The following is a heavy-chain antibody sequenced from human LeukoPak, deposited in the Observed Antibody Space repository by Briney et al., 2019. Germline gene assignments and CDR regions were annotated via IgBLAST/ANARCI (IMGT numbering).Heavy chain of an antibody. CDR2: ISGSGGST. CDR1: GLTFSSYA. D-gene: IGHD6-19*01. Sequence: GGSLRLSCAVSGLTFSSYAMIWVRQAPGEGLEWVSAISGSGGSTYYADSVKGRFTISRDNSKNTLYMQMDSLRVEDTALYHCAKDWDKSGWYRFDPWGQGTLVTVSS. V-gene: IGHV3-23*01. CDR3: AKDWDKSGWYRFDP. J-gene: IGHJ5*02.